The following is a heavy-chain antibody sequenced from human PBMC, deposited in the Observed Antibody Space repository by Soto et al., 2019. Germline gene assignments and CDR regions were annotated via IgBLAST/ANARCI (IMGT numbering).Heavy chain of an antibody. CDR1: GFTFNSYS. D-gene: IGHD1-1*01. CDR3: ARYDAFKAFDL. CDR2: ISSGSVHI. J-gene: IGHJ3*01. Sequence: PGGSLRLSCAASGFTFNSYSVNWVRQAPGEGLEWVASISSGSVHIDFADSVKGRFTISRDDVTNSVSLQMDSLRVEDTGIYYCARYDAFKAFDLWGQGTMVTVSS. V-gene: IGHV3-21*01.